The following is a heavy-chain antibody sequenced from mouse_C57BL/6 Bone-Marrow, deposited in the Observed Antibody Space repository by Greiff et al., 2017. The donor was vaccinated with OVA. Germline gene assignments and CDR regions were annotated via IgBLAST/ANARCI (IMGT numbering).Heavy chain of an antibody. CDR3: ARRTTVVATYYFDY. D-gene: IGHD1-1*01. V-gene: IGHV1-59*01. Sequence: VQLQQPGAELVRPGTSVKLSCKASGYTFTSYWMHWVKQRPGQGLEWIGVIDPSDSYTNYNQKFKGKATLTVDTSSSTAYMQLSSRTSEDSAVYYGARRTTVVATYYFDYWGQGTTLTVSS. CDR1: GYTFTSYW. J-gene: IGHJ2*01. CDR2: IDPSDSYT.